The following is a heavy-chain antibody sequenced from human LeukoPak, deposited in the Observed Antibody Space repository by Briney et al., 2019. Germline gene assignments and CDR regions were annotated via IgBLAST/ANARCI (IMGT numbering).Heavy chain of an antibody. Sequence: PGGSLRLSCAASGFTFSTYSMNWVRQAPGKGLEWVSSISGFSSYIYYADSVKGRFTTSRVNAKNSLYLQMNSLRAEDTAVYYCAKLTGLLWFGELSYDYWGQGTLVTVSS. J-gene: IGHJ4*02. CDR3: AKLTGLLWFGELSYDY. CDR1: GFTFSTYS. D-gene: IGHD3-10*01. V-gene: IGHV3-21*04. CDR2: ISGFSSYI.